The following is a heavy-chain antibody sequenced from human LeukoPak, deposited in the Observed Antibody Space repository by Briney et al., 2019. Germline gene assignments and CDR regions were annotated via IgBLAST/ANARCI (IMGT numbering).Heavy chain of an antibody. J-gene: IGHJ6*03. V-gene: IGHV3-48*03. Sequence: GGSLRLSCAASGFTFSSYEMNWVRQAPGKGLEWGSYISSSGSTIYYADSVKGRFTISRDNAKNSLYLQMNSLRAEDTAVYYCARGPTSSWYYYYYYMDVWGKGTTVTISS. CDR3: ARGPTSSWYYYYYYMDV. CDR1: GFTFSSYE. D-gene: IGHD6-13*01. CDR2: ISSSGSTI.